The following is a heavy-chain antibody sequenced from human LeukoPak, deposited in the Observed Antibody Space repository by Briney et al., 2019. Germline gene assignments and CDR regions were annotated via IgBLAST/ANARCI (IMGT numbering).Heavy chain of an antibody. V-gene: IGHV1-69*05. D-gene: IGHD4-17*01. Sequence: ASVKVSCKASGGTFSSYAISWVRQAPGQGLEWMGGIIPIFGTANYAQKFQGRVTITTDESTSTAYMELSSLRSEDTAVYYCARGGDYSPSADDYWGQGTLVTVSP. J-gene: IGHJ4*02. CDR3: ARGGDYSPSADDY. CDR1: GGTFSSYA. CDR2: IIPIFGTA.